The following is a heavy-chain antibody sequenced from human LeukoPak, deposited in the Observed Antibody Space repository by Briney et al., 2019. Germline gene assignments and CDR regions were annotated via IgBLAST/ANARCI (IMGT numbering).Heavy chain of an antibody. CDR3: AKGSYYDSSGSFYFDY. V-gene: IGHV3-23*01. D-gene: IGHD3-22*01. CDR2: ISGSGDNT. Sequence: GGSLRLSCAASGFTFSSYAMSWVRQAPGKGLEWVSGISGSGDNTYYADSVKGRFTISRDNSKNTLYVQVNSLGTEDTAAYCCAKGSYYDSSGSFYFDYWGQGTLVTVSS. J-gene: IGHJ4*02. CDR1: GFTFSSYA.